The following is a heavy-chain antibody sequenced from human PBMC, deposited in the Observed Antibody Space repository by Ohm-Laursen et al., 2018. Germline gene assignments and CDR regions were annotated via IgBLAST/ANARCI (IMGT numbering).Heavy chain of an antibody. J-gene: IGHJ4*02. CDR3: AKDLPFEDDYGDYAFDY. V-gene: IGHV3-48*01. D-gene: IGHD4-17*01. Sequence: GSLRLSCAASGFNFETHSMNWVRQAPGKGLEWVSCITKNGATEYADSVKGRFTITRDNAMKSVFLQMNSLRAEDTAVYYCAKDLPFEDDYGDYAFDYWGQGTLVTVSS. CDR2: ITKNGATE. CDR1: GFNFETHS.